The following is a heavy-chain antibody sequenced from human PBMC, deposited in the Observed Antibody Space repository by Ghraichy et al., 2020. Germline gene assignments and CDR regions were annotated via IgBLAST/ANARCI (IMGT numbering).Heavy chain of an antibody. D-gene: IGHD3/OR15-3a*01. Sequence: SGPTLMKPTQTLTLTCTFSGFSLSTSGMCVSWIRQPPGKALEWLARIDWDDDKYYSTSLKTRLTISKDTSKNQVVLTMTNMDPVDTATYYCARKRFLDDIDAFDIWGQGTMVTVSS. V-gene: IGHV2-70*11. CDR2: IDWDDDK. J-gene: IGHJ3*02. CDR1: GFSLSTSGMC. CDR3: ARKRFLDDIDAFDI.